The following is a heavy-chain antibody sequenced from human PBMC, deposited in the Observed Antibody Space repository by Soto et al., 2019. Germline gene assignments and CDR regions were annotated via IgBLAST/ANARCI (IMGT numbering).Heavy chain of an antibody. V-gene: IGHV3-23*01. J-gene: IGHJ5*02. CDR3: AKTGYYDFWSGYYNNWFDP. Sequence: GGSLRLSCAASGFTFSSYAMSWVRQAPGKGLEWVSAISGSGGSTYCADSVKGRFTISRDNSKNTLYLQMNSLRAEDTAVYYCAKTGYYDFWSGYYNNWFDPWGQGTLVTVSS. D-gene: IGHD3-3*01. CDR2: ISGSGGST. CDR1: GFTFSSYA.